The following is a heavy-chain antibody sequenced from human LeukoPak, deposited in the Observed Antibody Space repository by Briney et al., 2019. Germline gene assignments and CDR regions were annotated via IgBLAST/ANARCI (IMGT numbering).Heavy chain of an antibody. D-gene: IGHD5-12*01. Sequence: SETLSLTCTVSGASLTTYYWSWVRQPPGKGLEYIGYIYYSGSTSYNPSLKSRVTMSVDTSKNQVSLSLNSVTAADMAVYYCARGGFRPETWGQGTLVTVSS. CDR2: IYYSGST. V-gene: IGHV4-59*01. CDR1: GASLTTYY. CDR3: ARGGFRPET. J-gene: IGHJ5*02.